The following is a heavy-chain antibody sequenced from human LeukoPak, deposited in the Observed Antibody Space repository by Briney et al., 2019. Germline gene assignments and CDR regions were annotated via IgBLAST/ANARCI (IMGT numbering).Heavy chain of an antibody. CDR3: AKEISYYYDSSPYFDY. Sequence: GGSLRLSCAASGFTFSSYAMHWVRQAPGKGLEYVSAVSSNGGSTYYANSVRGRFTISRDNSKNTLYLQMGSLRAEDTAVYYCAKEISYYYDSSPYFDYWGQGTLVTVSS. D-gene: IGHD3-22*01. CDR2: VSSNGGST. CDR1: GFTFSSYA. J-gene: IGHJ4*02. V-gene: IGHV3-64*01.